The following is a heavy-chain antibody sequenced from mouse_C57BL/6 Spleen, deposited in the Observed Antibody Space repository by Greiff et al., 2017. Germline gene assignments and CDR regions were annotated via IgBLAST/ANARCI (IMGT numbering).Heavy chain of an antibody. J-gene: IGHJ2*01. CDR3: ARAEDYDYDDY. V-gene: IGHV1-50*01. Sequence: VQLQQPGAVLVKPGASVKLSCKASGYTFTSYWMQWVKQRPGQGLEWIGEIDPSDSYTNYNQKFKGKATLTVDTSSSTAYMQLSSLTSEDSAVYYCARAEDYDYDDYWGQGTTLTVSS. CDR1: GYTFTSYW. CDR2: IDPSDSYT. D-gene: IGHD2-4*01.